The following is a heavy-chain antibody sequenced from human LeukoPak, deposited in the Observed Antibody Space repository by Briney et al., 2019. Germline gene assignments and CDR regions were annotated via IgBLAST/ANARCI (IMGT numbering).Heavy chain of an antibody. V-gene: IGHV1-24*01. CDR1: GYTLTELS. J-gene: IGHJ6*02. CDR2: FDPEDGET. CDR3: ASSYYYDSSGYYPYYYYGMDV. Sequence: ASVKVSCKVSGYTLTELSMHWVRQAPGKGLEWMGGFDPEDGETIYAQKFQGRVTMTEDTSTDTAYMELSSLRSEDTAVYYCASSYYYDSSGYYPYYYYGMDVWGQGTTVTVSS. D-gene: IGHD3-22*01.